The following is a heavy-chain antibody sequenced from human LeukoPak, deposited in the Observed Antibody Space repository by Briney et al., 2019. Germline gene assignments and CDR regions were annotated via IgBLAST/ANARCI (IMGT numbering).Heavy chain of an antibody. Sequence: SGPTLVKPSETLSLTCTVSGGSISSYYWSWIRQPPGKGLEWIGYIYYSGSTNYNPSLKSRVTMSVDTSKNQFSLKLSSVTAADTAVYYCARGGYSSSRPDYWGQGTLVTVSS. D-gene: IGHD6-13*01. CDR3: ARGGYSSSRPDY. J-gene: IGHJ4*02. CDR2: IYYSGST. V-gene: IGHV4-59*12. CDR1: GGSISSYY.